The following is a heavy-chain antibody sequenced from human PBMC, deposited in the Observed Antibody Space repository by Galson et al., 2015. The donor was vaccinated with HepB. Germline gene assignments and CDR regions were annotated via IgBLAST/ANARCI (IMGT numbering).Heavy chain of an antibody. CDR3: ARDRIAVAGGFDY. CDR2: IYYSGST. D-gene: IGHD6-19*01. Sequence: LSLTCTVSGGSISSYYWSWIRQPPGKGLEWIGYIYYSGSTNYNPSLKSRVTISVDTSKNQFSLKLSSVTAADTAVYYCARDRIAVAGGFDYWGQGTLVTVSS. J-gene: IGHJ4*02. CDR1: GGSISSYY. V-gene: IGHV4-59*01.